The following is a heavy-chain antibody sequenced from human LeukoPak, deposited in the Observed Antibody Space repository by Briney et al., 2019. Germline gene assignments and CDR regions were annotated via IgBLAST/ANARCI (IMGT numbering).Heavy chain of an antibody. V-gene: IGHV3-21*01. CDR2: ISSSSSYI. CDR3: ARDSSGWYRADY. J-gene: IGHJ4*02. D-gene: IGHD6-19*01. CDR1: GFTFSSYS. Sequence: GGSLRLSCAASGFTFSSYSMNWVRQAPGKGLEWVSSISSSSSYIYYADPVKGRFTISRDNAKNSLYLQMNSLRAEDTAVYYCARDSSGWYRADYWGQGTLVTVSS.